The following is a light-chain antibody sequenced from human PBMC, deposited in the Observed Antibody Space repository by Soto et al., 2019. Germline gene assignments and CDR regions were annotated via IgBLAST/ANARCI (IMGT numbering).Light chain of an antibody. CDR3: QQSLNPKT. CDR2: GAS. CDR1: ESVSSIY. V-gene: IGKV3-20*01. Sequence: EFVLTQSPGTLSLSPGERATLSCRASESVSSIYVAWYQQKPGQAPTLLIYGASTRATGIPDRFSGSGSGTDFPLTIDRLEPEDFAVYYCQQSLNPKTFGQGTKVDIK. J-gene: IGKJ1*01.